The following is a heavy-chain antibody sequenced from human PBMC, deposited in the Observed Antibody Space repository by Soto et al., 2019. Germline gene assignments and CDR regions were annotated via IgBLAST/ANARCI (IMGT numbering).Heavy chain of an antibody. CDR2: IFDSGTT. J-gene: IGHJ4*02. V-gene: IGHV4-4*09. D-gene: IGHD7-27*01. CDR3: ARGPSGDKVHY. CDR1: GGSINNYY. Sequence: SETLSLTCTVSGGSINNYYWSWIRQPPGKGLEWIGHIFDSGTTYTNPSLRSQVAISLDTSKNHFSLTLSSVTAADTAVYYCARGPSGDKVHYWGQGALVTVSS.